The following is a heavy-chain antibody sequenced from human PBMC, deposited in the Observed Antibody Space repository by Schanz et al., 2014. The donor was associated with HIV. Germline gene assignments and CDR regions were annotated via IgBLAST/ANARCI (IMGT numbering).Heavy chain of an antibody. D-gene: IGHD5-18*01. Sequence: QVQLVESGGGVVQPGRSLRLSCAASGFTFSSYGMHWVRQAPGKGLEWVAVIWYDGSNKYYADSVKGRFTISRDNSKNTLYLQMNSLRAEDTAMYYCAKDLPQPWFTYWGQGTLVTVSS. J-gene: IGHJ4*02. CDR2: IWYDGSNK. CDR3: AKDLPQPWFTY. CDR1: GFTFSSYG. V-gene: IGHV3-33*06.